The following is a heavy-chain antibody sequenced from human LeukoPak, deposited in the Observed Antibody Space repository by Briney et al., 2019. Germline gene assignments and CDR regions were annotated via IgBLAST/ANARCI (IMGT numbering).Heavy chain of an antibody. V-gene: IGHV4-39*07. Sequence: KASETLSLTCTVSGGSISSSSYYWGWIRQPPGKGLEWIGSIYYSGSTYYNPSLKSRVTISVDTSKNQFSLKLSSVTAADTAVYYCARDPIAVAGTPLVPFDYWGQGTLVTVSS. CDR3: ARDPIAVAGTPLVPFDY. CDR1: GGSISSSSYY. D-gene: IGHD6-19*01. CDR2: IYYSGST. J-gene: IGHJ4*02.